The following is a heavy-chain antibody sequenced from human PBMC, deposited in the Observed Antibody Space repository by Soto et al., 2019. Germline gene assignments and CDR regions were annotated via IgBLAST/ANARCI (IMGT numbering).Heavy chain of an antibody. J-gene: IGHJ5*02. V-gene: IGHV3-30*18. CDR1: GFTFSSYG. CDR2: ISYDGSNK. CDR3: AKSSRSVTATHGDRFDP. D-gene: IGHD2-21*02. Sequence: LRLSCAASGFTFSSYGMHWVRQAPGKGLEWVAVISYDGSNKYYADSVKGRFTISRDNSKNTLYLQMNSLRAEDTAVYYCAKSSRSVTATHGDRFDPWGQGTLVTVSS.